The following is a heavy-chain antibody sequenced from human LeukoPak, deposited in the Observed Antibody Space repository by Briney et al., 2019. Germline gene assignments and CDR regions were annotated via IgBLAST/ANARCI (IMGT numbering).Heavy chain of an antibody. CDR3: ARDLRDTAMAELYYYYYYGMDV. CDR1: GGTFTSYA. D-gene: IGHD5-18*01. CDR2: IIPIFGTA. Sequence: SVKVSCKASGGTFTSYAISWVRQAPGQGLEWMGGIIPIFGTANYAQKFQGRVTITADESTSTAYMELSSLRSEDTAVYYCARDLRDTAMAELYYYYYYGMDVWGQGTTVTVSS. J-gene: IGHJ6*02. V-gene: IGHV1-69*13.